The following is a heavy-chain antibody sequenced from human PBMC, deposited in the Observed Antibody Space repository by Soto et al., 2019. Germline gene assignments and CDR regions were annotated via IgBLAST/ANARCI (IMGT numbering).Heavy chain of an antibody. V-gene: IGHV4-34*01. CDR3: ATSRGYYSYYFDY. D-gene: IGHD3-22*01. CDR2: INHSGST. Sequence: QVQLQQWGAGLLKPSETLSLTCAVYGGSFSGYYWSWIRQPPGKGLEWIGEINHSGSTNYNPSLKSRVTRSVDTSKNQFSLKLSSVTAADTAVYYCATSRGYYSYYFDYWGQGNLVTVSS. J-gene: IGHJ4*02. CDR1: GGSFSGYY.